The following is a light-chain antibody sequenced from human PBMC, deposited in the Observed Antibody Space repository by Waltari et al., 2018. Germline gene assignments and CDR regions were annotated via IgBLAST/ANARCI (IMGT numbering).Light chain of an antibody. CDR2: EVT. CDR1: SSDVGGYNY. CDR3: TSYAGSHNWV. J-gene: IGLJ2*01. Sequence: QSALTQPPSASGSPGQTVTISCTGTSSDVGGYNYVSWYQHHPGKAPKLMISEVTQRPSGVPDRFSGSKSGNTASLTVSGLQADDEADYYCTSYAGSHNWVFGGGTKLTVL. V-gene: IGLV2-8*01.